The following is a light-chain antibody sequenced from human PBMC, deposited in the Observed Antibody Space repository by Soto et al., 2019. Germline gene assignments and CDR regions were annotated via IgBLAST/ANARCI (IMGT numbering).Light chain of an antibody. CDR1: QSVSSN. CDR3: QKYNSARWT. Sequence: EIVMTQSPATLSVSPGERATLSCRASQSVSSNLAWYQQKPGQAPRLLIYGASTRATGIPARFSGSGSGTEFTLTISSPQSEDVATYYCQKYNSARWTFGQGTKVDNK. V-gene: IGKV3-15*01. CDR2: GAS. J-gene: IGKJ1*01.